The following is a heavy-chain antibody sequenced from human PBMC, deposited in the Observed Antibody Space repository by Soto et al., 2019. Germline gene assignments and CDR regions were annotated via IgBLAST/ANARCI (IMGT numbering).Heavy chain of an antibody. Sequence: QVQLVQSGAEVKKPGSSVKVSCKASGGTFSSYSISWVRQAPGQGLEWMGRIIPILGIANYAQKFQGRVTITAAKSAGTAYMELSSLRAEDTAVYHCARGGVAGFDYWGQGTLVTVSS. V-gene: IGHV1-69*02. CDR1: GGTFSSYS. CDR3: ARGGVAGFDY. CDR2: IIPILGIA. J-gene: IGHJ4*02. D-gene: IGHD6-19*01.